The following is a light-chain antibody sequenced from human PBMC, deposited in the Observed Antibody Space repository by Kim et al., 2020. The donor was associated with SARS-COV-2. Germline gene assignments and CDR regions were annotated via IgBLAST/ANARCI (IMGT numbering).Light chain of an antibody. CDR2: DVS. CDR3: QQRSNWPPKLT. CDR1: QSVSSF. Sequence: PGERTPHSCRASQSVSSFLAWYQQKPGQAPRLLIYDVSNRATGIPARFSGSGSGTDFTLTISSLEPEDFAVYYCQQRSNWPPKLTFGGGTKVDIK. J-gene: IGKJ4*01. V-gene: IGKV3-11*01.